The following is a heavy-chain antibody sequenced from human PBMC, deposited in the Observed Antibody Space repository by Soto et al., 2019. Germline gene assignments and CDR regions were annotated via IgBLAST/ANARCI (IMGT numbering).Heavy chain of an antibody. J-gene: IGHJ3*02. CDR3: ARVTDYYGSGSHWHAFDI. D-gene: IGHD3-10*01. CDR2: IGTAGDT. Sequence: EVQLVESGGGLVQPGGSLRLSCAASGFTFSSYDMHWVRQATGKGLEWVSAIGTAGDTYYPGSVKGRFTISRENAKNSLYLQMNSLRAEDTPVYYCARVTDYYGSGSHWHAFDIWGPGTMVTVSS. V-gene: IGHV3-13*01. CDR1: GFTFSSYD.